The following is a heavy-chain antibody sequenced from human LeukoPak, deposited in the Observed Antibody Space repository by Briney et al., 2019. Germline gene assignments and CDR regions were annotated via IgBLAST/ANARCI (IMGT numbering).Heavy chain of an antibody. CDR3: ARGHSSSWSRLDAFDI. CDR1: GGSISSYY. CDR2: IYTSGST. D-gene: IGHD6-13*01. Sequence: SETLSLTCTVSGGSISSYYWSWIRQPAGKGLEWIGRIYTSGSTNYNPSLKSRVTMSVDTSKNQFSLKLSSVTAADTAVYYCARGHSSSWSRLDAFDIWGQGTMVTVSS. J-gene: IGHJ3*02. V-gene: IGHV4-4*07.